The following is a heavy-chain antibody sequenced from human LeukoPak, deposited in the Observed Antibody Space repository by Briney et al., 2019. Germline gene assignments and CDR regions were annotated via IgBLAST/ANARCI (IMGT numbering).Heavy chain of an antibody. CDR3: ARANALYCSSTSCLFDY. V-gene: IGHV1-2*02. CDR1: GYTFTDYY. Sequence: ASVRVSCKASGYTFTDYYIHWVRQAPGQGLEWMAWINPNSGGTYYAQNFHDRITLTRDTSISTAYMELSRLRSDDTAIYYCARANALYCSSTSCLFDYWGQGTLVTVSS. D-gene: IGHD2-2*01. CDR2: INPNSGGT. J-gene: IGHJ4*02.